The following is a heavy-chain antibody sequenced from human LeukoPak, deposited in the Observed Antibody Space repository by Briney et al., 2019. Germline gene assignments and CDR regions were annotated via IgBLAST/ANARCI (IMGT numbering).Heavy chain of an antibody. J-gene: IGHJ4*02. D-gene: IGHD2-2*01. Sequence: PSETLSLTCSVSGGSISSGAYYWSWIRQHPGKGLEWIGNIYYGGNSYYNPSLKSRVTISVDMSKNQFSLKLTAVTAADTAVYYCAREEVGYFDYWGQGTLVTVSS. CDR3: AREEVGYFDY. V-gene: IGHV4-31*03. CDR2: IYYGGNS. CDR1: GGSISSGAYY.